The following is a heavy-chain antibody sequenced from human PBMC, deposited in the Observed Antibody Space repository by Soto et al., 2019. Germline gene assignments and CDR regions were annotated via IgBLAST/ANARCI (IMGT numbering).Heavy chain of an antibody. D-gene: IGHD3-9*01. CDR2: IYYSRST. Sequence: SETLSLTCTVSGGSISSYYWSWIRQPPGKGLEWIGYIYYSRSTNYNPSLKSRVTISVDTSKNQFSLKLSSVTAADTAVYYCAREDYDILTGYYRGFDYWGQGTLVTVSS. V-gene: IGHV4-59*01. J-gene: IGHJ4*02. CDR1: GGSISSYY. CDR3: AREDYDILTGYYRGFDY.